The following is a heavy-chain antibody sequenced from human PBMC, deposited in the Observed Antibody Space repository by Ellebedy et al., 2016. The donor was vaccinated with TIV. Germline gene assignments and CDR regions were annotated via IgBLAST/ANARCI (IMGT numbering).Heavy chain of an antibody. V-gene: IGHV5-51*01. D-gene: IGHD1-1*01. CDR3: ARPTTLYGVDH. J-gene: IGHJ4*02. Sequence: GESLKISXKGYRYMFINHWIGWVRQMPGKGLEWMGVIYAGDSDTRYSPSFQDQVTISVDKSISTAFLQWSSLKASDTAMYYCARPTTLYGVDHWGQGTLVTVSS. CDR1: RYMFINHW. CDR2: IYAGDSDT.